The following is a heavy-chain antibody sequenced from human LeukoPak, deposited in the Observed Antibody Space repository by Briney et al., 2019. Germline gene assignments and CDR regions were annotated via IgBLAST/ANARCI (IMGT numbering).Heavy chain of an antibody. CDR1: GYTFTGYY. J-gene: IGHJ5*02. CDR2: INPNSGGT. Sequence: ASVKVSCKASGYTFTGYYMHWVRQAPGQGLEWMGWINPNSGGTNYAQKFQGRVTMTRDTSISTAYMELSRLRSDDTAVYYCARDYLYDSNWFDPWGQGTLVTVSS. CDR3: ARDYLYDSNWFDP. V-gene: IGHV1-2*02. D-gene: IGHD3-3*01.